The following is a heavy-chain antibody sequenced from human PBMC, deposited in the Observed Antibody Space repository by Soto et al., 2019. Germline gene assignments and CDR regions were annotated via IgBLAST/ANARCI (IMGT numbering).Heavy chain of an antibody. CDR1: GLTFSIYA. V-gene: IGHV3-23*01. CDR2: ISGSGGST. CDR3: AKDRRSGPDWFDP. Sequence: GGSLRLSCAASGLTFSIYAMSWVRQDPGKGLEWVSAISGSGGSTYYADSVKGRFTISRDNSKNTLYLQMNSLRAEDTAVYYCAKDRRSGPDWFDPWGQGTLVTVSS. J-gene: IGHJ5*02. D-gene: IGHD6-6*01.